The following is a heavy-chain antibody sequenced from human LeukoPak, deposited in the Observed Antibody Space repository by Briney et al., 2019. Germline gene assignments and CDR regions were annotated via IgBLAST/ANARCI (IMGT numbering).Heavy chain of an antibody. V-gene: IGHV5-51*01. CDR2: IYPGDSDT. CDR1: GYRFTSYW. Sequence: GESLKISCKGSGYRFTSYWIGWVRQMPGKGLEWMGIIYPGDSDTRYSPSFQGQVTISADKSISTAYLQWSSLKASDTAMYYCATRPGYCSSTSCGEFFDYWGQGTLVTVSS. D-gene: IGHD2-2*01. CDR3: ATRPGYCSSTSCGEFFDY. J-gene: IGHJ4*02.